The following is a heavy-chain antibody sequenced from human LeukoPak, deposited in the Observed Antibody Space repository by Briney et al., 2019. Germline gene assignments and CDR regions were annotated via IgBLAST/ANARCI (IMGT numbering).Heavy chain of an antibody. V-gene: IGHV3-7*01. CDR2: IKQDGSER. Sequence: GGSLRLSCAASGFTFSRNWMSWVRQAPGKGLEWVANIKQDGSERNYVDSVKGRFTISRDNAKNSLHLQMNSLRAEDTAVYYCARDRSGYGINWFDPWGQGTLVTVSS. J-gene: IGHJ5*02. D-gene: IGHD5-12*01. CDR3: ARDRSGYGINWFDP. CDR1: GFTFSRNW.